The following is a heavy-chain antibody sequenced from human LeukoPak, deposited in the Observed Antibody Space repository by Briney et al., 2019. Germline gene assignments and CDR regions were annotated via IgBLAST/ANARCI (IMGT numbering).Heavy chain of an antibody. CDR2: IYYSGST. CDR3: ARGGGYSSSWSY. D-gene: IGHD6-13*01. Sequence: SETLSLTCTVSGGSINNYYWNWIRQPPGKGLEWIGYIYYSGSTSYNPSLKSRVTISVDTSKSQFSLKLSSVTAADTAVYYCARGGGYSSSWSYWGQGILVTVSS. V-gene: IGHV4-59*01. J-gene: IGHJ4*02. CDR1: GGSINNYY.